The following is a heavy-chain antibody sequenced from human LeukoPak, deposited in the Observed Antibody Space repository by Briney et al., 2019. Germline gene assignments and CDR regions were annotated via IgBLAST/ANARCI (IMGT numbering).Heavy chain of an antibody. CDR1: GFTFSSYA. CDR3: AKAAQSIVATIVPDY. D-gene: IGHD5-12*01. Sequence: GGSLRLSCAASGFTFSSYAMSWVRQAPGKGLEGVSAISSSGVSTYYADSVKGRFTISRDNSKNTLYLQMNSLRAEDTAVYYCAKAAQSIVATIVPDYWGQGTLVTVSS. CDR2: ISSSGVST. V-gene: IGHV3-23*01. J-gene: IGHJ4*02.